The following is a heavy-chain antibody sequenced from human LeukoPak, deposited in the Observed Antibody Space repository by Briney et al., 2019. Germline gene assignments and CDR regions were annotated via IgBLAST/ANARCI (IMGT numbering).Heavy chain of an antibody. V-gene: IGHV3-9*01. D-gene: IGHD4-11*01. CDR3: AKDPGLYSNYVGYFDY. CDR2: ISWNSGSI. CDR1: GFTFDDYA. J-gene: IGHJ4*02. Sequence: GGSLRLSCAASGFTFDDYAMHWVRHAPGKGLEWVSGISWNSGSIGYADSVKGRFTISRDNAKNSLYLQMNSLRAEDTALYYCAKDPGLYSNYVGYFDYWGQGTLVTVSS.